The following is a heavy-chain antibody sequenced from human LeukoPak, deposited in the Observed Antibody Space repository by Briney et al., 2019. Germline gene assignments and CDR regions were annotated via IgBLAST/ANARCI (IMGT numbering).Heavy chain of an antibody. D-gene: IGHD3-10*01. CDR1: GFTFSVYW. J-gene: IGHJ4*02. CDR3: ATTKITRDHFNY. Sequence: PGGSLRLSCAASGFTFSVYWMHWVRQTPGRGLEWVSRIYSDGTITTYADSAKGRFNITRDNAKNRLYLEMNNVRAEDTAVYYCATTKITRDHFNYWGQGTQVTVSS. CDR2: IYSDGTIT. V-gene: IGHV3-74*01.